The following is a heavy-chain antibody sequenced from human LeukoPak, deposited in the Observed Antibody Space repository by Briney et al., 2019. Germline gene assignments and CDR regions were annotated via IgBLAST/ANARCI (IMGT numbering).Heavy chain of an antibody. V-gene: IGHV4-59*12. Sequence: SETLSLTCTVSGGSISSYYWSWIRQPPGKGLEWIGYIYYSGSTNYNPSLKSRVTISVDTSKNQFSLKLSSVTAADTAVYYCARGLPICSSTSCPPGRFDYWGQGTLVTVSS. D-gene: IGHD2-2*01. J-gene: IGHJ4*02. CDR3: ARGLPICSSTSCPPGRFDY. CDR2: IYYSGST. CDR1: GGSISSYY.